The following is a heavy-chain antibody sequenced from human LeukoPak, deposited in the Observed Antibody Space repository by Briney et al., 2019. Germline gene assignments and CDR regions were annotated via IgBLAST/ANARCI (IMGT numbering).Heavy chain of an antibody. D-gene: IGHD4-23*01. CDR1: GFTLTSHI. Sequence: GGSLRHACTASGFTLTSHIMNWVRQAPGKGLEWVSYIGTGSNTIYYADSVKGRFTISRDNAKKSLYLQMSSLRDDDTAVYFCARGRLPVAPHLYFWGQGTLVTVSS. CDR2: IGTGSNTI. J-gene: IGHJ4*02. V-gene: IGHV3-48*02. CDR3: ARGRLPVAPHLYF.